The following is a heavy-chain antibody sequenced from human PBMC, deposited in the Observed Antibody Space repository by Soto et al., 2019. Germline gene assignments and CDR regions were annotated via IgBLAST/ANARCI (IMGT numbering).Heavy chain of an antibody. J-gene: IGHJ6*02. CDR2: FDPEDGET. V-gene: IGHV1-24*01. D-gene: IGHD3-10*01. Sequence: ASVKVSCKVSGYTLTELSMHWVRQAPGKGLEWMGGFDPEDGETIYAQKFQGRVTMTEDTSTDTAYMELSSLRSEDTAVYYCATPRAVRGVIITGEIGMDVWGQGTTVTAP. CDR1: GYTLTELS. CDR3: ATPRAVRGVIITGEIGMDV.